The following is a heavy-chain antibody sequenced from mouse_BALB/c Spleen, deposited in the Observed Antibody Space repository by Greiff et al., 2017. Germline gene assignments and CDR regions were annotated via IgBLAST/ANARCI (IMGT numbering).Heavy chain of an antibody. CDR2: ISYDGSN. V-gene: IGHV3-6*02. CDR3: ARGDGYYGFAY. J-gene: IGHJ3*01. D-gene: IGHD2-3*01. CDR1: GYSITSGYY. Sequence: EVKLEESGPGLVKPSQSLSLTCSVTGYSITSGYYWNWIRQFPGNKLEWMGYISYDGSNNYNPSPKNRISITRDTSKNQFFLKLNSVTTEDTATYYCARGDGYYGFAYWGQGTLVTVSA.